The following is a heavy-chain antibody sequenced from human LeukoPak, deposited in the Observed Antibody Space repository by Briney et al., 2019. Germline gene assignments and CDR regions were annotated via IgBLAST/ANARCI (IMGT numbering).Heavy chain of an antibody. D-gene: IGHD2-2*01. CDR3: ARDRHRGYCSSTSCPTLDY. CDR1: GFTFDDYA. Sequence: GGSLRLSCAASGFTFDDYAMHWVRQAPGKGLEWVSGISWNSGSIGYADSVKGRFTISRDNAKNSLYLQMNSLRAEDTAVYYCARDRHRGYCSSTSCPTLDYWGQGTLVTVSS. V-gene: IGHV3-9*01. CDR2: ISWNSGSI. J-gene: IGHJ4*02.